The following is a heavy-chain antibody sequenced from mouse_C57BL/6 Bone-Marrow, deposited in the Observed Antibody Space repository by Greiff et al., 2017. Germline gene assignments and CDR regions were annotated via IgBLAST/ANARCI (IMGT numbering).Heavy chain of an antibody. CDR1: GFNIKDDY. J-gene: IGHJ3*01. D-gene: IGHD2-4*01. V-gene: IGHV14-4*01. CDR2: IDPENGDT. Sequence: EVQLVESGAELVRPGASVKLSCTASGFNIKDDYMHWVKQRPEQGLEWIGWIDPENGDTEYASKFQGKATITADTSSNTAYLQLSSLTSEDTAVYYCTTEAIYYDYEGFAYWGQGTLVTVSA. CDR3: TTEAIYYDYEGFAY.